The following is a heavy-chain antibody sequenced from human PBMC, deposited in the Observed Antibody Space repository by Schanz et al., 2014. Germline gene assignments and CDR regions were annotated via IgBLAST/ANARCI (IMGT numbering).Heavy chain of an antibody. CDR3: AAGYHDGPIAH. CDR1: GDSMSSGGYY. D-gene: IGHD2-15*01. CDR2: IYFSGNT. J-gene: IGHJ4*02. Sequence: QVQLQESGPGLVKPSQTLSLTCNVSGDSMSSGGYYWNWIRQHPGKGLEWIGYIYFSGNTFYNPSLKSRLSLSLDTPKNQFSLTLNSATATYTAVSYCAAGYHDGPIAHWGQGTLVTVSS. V-gene: IGHV4-31*03.